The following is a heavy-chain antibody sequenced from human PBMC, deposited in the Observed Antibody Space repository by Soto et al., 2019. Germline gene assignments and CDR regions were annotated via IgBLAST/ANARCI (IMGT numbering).Heavy chain of an antibody. J-gene: IGHJ5*02. CDR3: ARDLCTPYDR. V-gene: IGHV3-30-3*01. CDR1: GFTFTSYA. D-gene: IGHD1-1*01. Sequence: QVQLVESGGGVVQPGRSLRLSCAASGFTFTSYAMHWVRQAPGKGLEWVALISDDGSDKYYADSVKGRFTISRDISKNSLYLQMNSLRAEDTATYYCARDLCTPYDRWGQGTLVTVSS. CDR2: ISDDGSDK.